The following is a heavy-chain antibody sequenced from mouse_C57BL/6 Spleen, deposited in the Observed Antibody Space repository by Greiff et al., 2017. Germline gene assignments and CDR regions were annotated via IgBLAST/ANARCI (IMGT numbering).Heavy chain of an antibody. Sequence: QVQLQQPGAELVKPGASVKLSCTASGYTFTSYWMPWVKQRPGQGLEWIGEIDPSDSYNTYNQKFKGKATLTVDTSSSTAYMQLSSLTSEDSAVNYCARGGGDYWGQGTTLTVSS. CDR2: IDPSDSYN. CDR1: GYTFTSYW. J-gene: IGHJ2*01. CDR3: ARGGGDY. V-gene: IGHV1-50*01.